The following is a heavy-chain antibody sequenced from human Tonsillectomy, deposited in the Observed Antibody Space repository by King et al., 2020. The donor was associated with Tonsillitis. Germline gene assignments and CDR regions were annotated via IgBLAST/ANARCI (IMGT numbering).Heavy chain of an antibody. D-gene: IGHD6-13*01. CDR3: ARDQYSSSWYYFDY. CDR2: ISSSSSYP. Sequence: VQLVQSGGGLVKPGGSLRLSCAASGFTFSDYYMSWIRQAPGKGREWVSYISSSSSYPNYADSGKGRFTISIDNAKNSLYLQMNSLRAEDTAVYYCARDQYSSSWYYFDYWGQGTLVTVSS. V-gene: IGHV3-11*05. J-gene: IGHJ4*02. CDR1: GFTFSDYY.